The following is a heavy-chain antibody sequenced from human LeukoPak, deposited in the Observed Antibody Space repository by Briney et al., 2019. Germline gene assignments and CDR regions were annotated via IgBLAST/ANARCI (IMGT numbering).Heavy chain of an antibody. CDR2: INHSGST. Sequence: PSETLSLTCAVYGGSFSGYYWSWIRQPPGKGLEWIGEINHSGSTNYNPSLKSRVTISVDTSKNQFFLKLSSVTAADTAVYYCARAYSSSGYNWFDPWGQGTLVTVSS. CDR1: GGSFSGYY. J-gene: IGHJ5*02. V-gene: IGHV4-34*01. D-gene: IGHD6-6*01. CDR3: ARAYSSSGYNWFDP.